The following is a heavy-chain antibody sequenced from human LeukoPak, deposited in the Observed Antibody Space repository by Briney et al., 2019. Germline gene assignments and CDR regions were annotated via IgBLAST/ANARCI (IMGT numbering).Heavy chain of an antibody. CDR1: GGSISSYY. CDR3: ARTPRSSSYLYNWFDP. Sequence: SETLSLTCTVPGGSISSYYWSWIRQPPGKGLEWIGYIYYSGSTNYNPSLKSRVTISVDTSKNQFSLKLSSVTAADTAVYYCARTPRSSSYLYNWFDPWGQGTLVTVSS. J-gene: IGHJ5*02. CDR2: IYYSGST. D-gene: IGHD6-6*01. V-gene: IGHV4-59*08.